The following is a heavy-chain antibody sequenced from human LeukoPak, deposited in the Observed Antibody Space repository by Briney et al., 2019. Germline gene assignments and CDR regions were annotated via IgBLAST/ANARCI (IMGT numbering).Heavy chain of an antibody. J-gene: IGHJ4*02. CDR1: GDGFDNYW. CDR3: ARGEITGTPVYY. Sequence: GESLKISCRVSGDGFDNYWIGWVRHMSGEGLQWVAIIHPSSSTTHYSPSFQGRVSISADKAITTAYLQWNSLKASDTAIYYCARGEITGTPVYYWGQGTVVTVSS. CDR2: IHPSSSTT. D-gene: IGHD1-14*01. V-gene: IGHV5-51*01.